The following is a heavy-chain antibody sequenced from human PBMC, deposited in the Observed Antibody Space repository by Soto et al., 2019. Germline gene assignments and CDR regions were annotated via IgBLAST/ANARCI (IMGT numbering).Heavy chain of an antibody. Sequence: PGGSLGLSCAASGFTFSSYAMSWVRQAPGKGLEWVSAISGSGGSTYYADSVKGRFTISRDNSKNTLYLQMNSLRAEDTAVYYCAKSYSSSSWYPGYWGQGTLVTVSS. CDR3: AKSYSSSSWYPGY. V-gene: IGHV3-23*01. CDR1: GFTFSSYA. D-gene: IGHD6-13*01. J-gene: IGHJ4*02. CDR2: ISGSGGST.